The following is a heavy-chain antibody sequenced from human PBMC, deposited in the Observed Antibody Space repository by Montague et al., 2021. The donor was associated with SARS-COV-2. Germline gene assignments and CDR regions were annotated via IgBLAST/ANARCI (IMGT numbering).Heavy chain of an antibody. CDR2: IYYSGST. J-gene: IGHJ4*02. CDR1: GGSISSSSYY. Sequence: SETLSLTCTVSGGSISSSSYYWGWIRQPPGKVLEWIGSIYYSGSTXYNPSLKSRVTISVDTSKNQFSLKLSSVTAADTAVYYCAREGGWLSRGSYYFDYWGQGTLVTVSS. V-gene: IGHV4-39*07. D-gene: IGHD3-22*01. CDR3: AREGGWLSRGSYYFDY.